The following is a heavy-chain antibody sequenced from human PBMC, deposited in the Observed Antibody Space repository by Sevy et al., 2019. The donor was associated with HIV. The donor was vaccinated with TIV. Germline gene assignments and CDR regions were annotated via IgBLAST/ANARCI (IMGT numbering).Heavy chain of an antibody. CDR1: GFTFSSYS. D-gene: IGHD2-2*01. J-gene: IGHJ4*02. CDR2: ISSSSSYI. Sequence: GESLKISCAASGFTFSSYSMNWVRQAPGKGLEWVSSISSSSSYIYYADSVKGRFTISRDNAKNSLYLQMNSLRAEDTAVYYCARHIVVVPAAIYFDYWGQGTLVTVSS. V-gene: IGHV3-21*01. CDR3: ARHIVVVPAAIYFDY.